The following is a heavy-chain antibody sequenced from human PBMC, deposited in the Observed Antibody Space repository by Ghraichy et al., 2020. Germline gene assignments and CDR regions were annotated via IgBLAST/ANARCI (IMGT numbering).Heavy chain of an antibody. J-gene: IGHJ4*03. CDR3: TKPNSCNLPLTRLVQY. CDR2: MSDDGGTT. D-gene: IGHD4-23*01. Sequence: GGSLRLSCATSGFRLSSSAMRWVRQAPGKGLEWVSTMSDDGGTTHYADSVKGRFTISRDTSKDTFYLQMNSLRAEDTAVYYCTKPNSCNLPLTRLVQYWGHGTLFTVSS. V-gene: IGHV3-23*01. CDR1: GFRLSSSA.